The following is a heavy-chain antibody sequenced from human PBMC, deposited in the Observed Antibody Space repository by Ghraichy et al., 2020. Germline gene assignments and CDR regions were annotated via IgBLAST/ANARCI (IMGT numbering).Heavy chain of an antibody. Sequence: ASVKVSCKASGYTFTSYYMHWVRQAPGQGLEWMGIINPSGGSTSYAQKFQGRVTMTRDTSTSTVYMELSSLRSEDTAVYYCAREGGRLELNLSWFDPWGQGTLVTVSS. D-gene: IGHD1-7*01. CDR1: GYTFTSYY. CDR3: AREGGRLELNLSWFDP. J-gene: IGHJ5*02. V-gene: IGHV1-46*01. CDR2: INPSGGST.